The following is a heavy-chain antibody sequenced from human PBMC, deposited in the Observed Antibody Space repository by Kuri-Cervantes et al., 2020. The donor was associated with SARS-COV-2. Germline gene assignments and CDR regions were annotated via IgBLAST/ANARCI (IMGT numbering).Heavy chain of an antibody. D-gene: IGHD1-1*01. J-gene: IGHJ4*02. CDR2: INHSGGT. CDR1: GGSISSHY. Sequence: SETLSLTCTVSGGSISSHYWNWIRQPPGKGLEWIGEINHSGGTNYNPSLKSRVTISVDTSKNQFSLKLSSVTAADTAVYYCARGLPPRYNWNQRRGGYFDYWGQGTLVTVSS. CDR3: ARGLPPRYNWNQRRGGYFDY. V-gene: IGHV4-34*01.